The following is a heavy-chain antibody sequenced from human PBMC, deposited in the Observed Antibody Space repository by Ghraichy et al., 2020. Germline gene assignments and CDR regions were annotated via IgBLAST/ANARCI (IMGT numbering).Heavy chain of an antibody. D-gene: IGHD3-22*01. J-gene: IGHJ3*02. CDR1: GFTFSSYW. CDR3: ARGDYYDSRGYYHDAFDI. CDR2: IKQDGSEK. V-gene: IGHV3-7*03. Sequence: GGSLRLSCAASGFTFSSYWMSWVRQVPGKGLEWVGNIKQDGSEKFYVESVKGRFTISRDNAKDSLYLQMKSLRAEDTAVYYCARGDYYDSRGYYHDAFDIWGQGTMVTGSS.